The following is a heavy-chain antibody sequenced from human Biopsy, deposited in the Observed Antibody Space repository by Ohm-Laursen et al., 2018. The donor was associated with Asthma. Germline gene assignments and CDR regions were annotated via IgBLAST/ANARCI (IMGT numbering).Heavy chain of an antibody. CDR3: ARKAGSCSSRTGYSLDF. CDR2: ITSVFGTT. J-gene: IGHJ4*02. D-gene: IGHD2-2*01. CDR1: GGTFNTYV. V-gene: IGHV1-69*01. Sequence: SSVKVSCKSLGGTFNTYVIGWVRQAPGQGLEWMGGITSVFGTTTYPQKFHDRVTITADDSTSTVYMELSSLRSEDTAVYYCARKAGSCSSRTGYSLDFWGQGTLVTVSS.